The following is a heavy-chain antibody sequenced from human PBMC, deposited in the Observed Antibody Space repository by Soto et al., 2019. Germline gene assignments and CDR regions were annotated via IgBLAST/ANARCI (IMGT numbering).Heavy chain of an antibody. D-gene: IGHD1-26*01. Sequence: ASVKVSCKASGYTFTGYYMHWVRQAPGQGLEWTGWINPNSGGTNYAQKFQGRVTMTRDTSISTAYMELSRLRSDDTAVYYCARVGVGDGYNFDYWGQGTLVTVSS. V-gene: IGHV1-2*02. J-gene: IGHJ4*02. CDR2: INPNSGGT. CDR1: GYTFTGYY. CDR3: ARVGVGDGYNFDY.